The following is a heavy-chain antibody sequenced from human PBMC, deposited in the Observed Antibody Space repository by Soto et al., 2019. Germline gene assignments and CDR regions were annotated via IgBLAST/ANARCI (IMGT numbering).Heavy chain of an antibody. D-gene: IGHD3-22*01. CDR2: IYYSGST. J-gene: IGHJ3*02. V-gene: IGHV4-59*01. Sequence: PSETLSLTXTVSGGSISSYYWNWIRQPPGKGLEWIGYIYYSGSTNYNPSLKSRVTISVDTSKNQFSLKLSSVTAADTAVYYCAAGSSGYYYPLDAFDIWGQGTMVTVSS. CDR1: GGSISSYY. CDR3: AAGSSGYYYPLDAFDI.